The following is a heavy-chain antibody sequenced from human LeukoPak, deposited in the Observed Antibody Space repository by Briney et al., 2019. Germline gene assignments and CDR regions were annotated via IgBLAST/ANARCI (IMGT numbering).Heavy chain of an antibody. CDR2: IYYSGST. J-gene: IGHJ4*02. D-gene: IGHD3-22*01. V-gene: IGHV4-59*08. CDR3: ARHSGYYYDSSGYFTY. CDR1: GGSISSYY. Sequence: SETLSLTCTVSGGSISSYYWSWIRQPPGKGLEWIGYIYYSGSTNYNPSLKSRVTISVDTSKNQFSLKLSSVTAADTAVYYCARHSGYYYDSSGYFTYWGQGTLVTVSP.